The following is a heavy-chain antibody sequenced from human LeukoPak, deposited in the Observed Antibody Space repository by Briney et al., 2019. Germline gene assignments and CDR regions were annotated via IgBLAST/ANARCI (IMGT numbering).Heavy chain of an antibody. CDR2: IWFDRTTE. D-gene: IGHD6-19*01. CDR3: ARDRRGSGTY. V-gene: IGHV3-33*01. Sequence: GGSLRLSCQTSGFTFSSYAMHWVRQAPGKGLEWVAVIWFDRTTEYYADSVRGRFTISRDNSRSTLYLQMNSLRVEDTAVYYCARDRRGSGTYWGQGTLVTVSS. CDR1: GFTFSSYA. J-gene: IGHJ4*02.